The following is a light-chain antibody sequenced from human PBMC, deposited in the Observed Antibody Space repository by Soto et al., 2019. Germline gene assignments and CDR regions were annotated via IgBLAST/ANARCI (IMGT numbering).Light chain of an antibody. CDR2: EVS. CDR1: SSDVGGYDY. J-gene: IGLJ2*01. CDR3: SSYAGNNNVV. Sequence: QSALTQPPSASGSPGQSVTISCTGTSSDVGGYDYVSWHQHHPDKATELMIYEVSKRPSGVPDRFSGSKSGNTASLTVSRLQAEDEAEYYCSSYAGNNNVVFGGGTKLTVL. V-gene: IGLV2-8*01.